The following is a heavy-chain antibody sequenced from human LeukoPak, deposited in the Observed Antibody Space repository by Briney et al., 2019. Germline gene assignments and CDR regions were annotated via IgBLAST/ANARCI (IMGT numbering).Heavy chain of an antibody. Sequence: PGGSLRLSCAASGFTFSSYGMHWVRHAPGKGLEWVAFIRYDGSNKYYADSVKGRFTISRDNSKNTLYLQMNSLRAEDTAVYYCAKERVVVVPAAILLDYWGQGTLVTVSS. V-gene: IGHV3-30*02. CDR2: IRYDGSNK. D-gene: IGHD2-2*01. CDR3: AKERVVVVPAAILLDY. J-gene: IGHJ4*02. CDR1: GFTFSSYG.